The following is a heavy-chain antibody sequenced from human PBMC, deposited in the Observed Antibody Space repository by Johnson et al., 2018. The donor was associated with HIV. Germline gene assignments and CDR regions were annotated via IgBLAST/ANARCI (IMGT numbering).Heavy chain of an antibody. CDR2: ISYDGSNK. D-gene: IGHD2-21*02. V-gene: IGHV3-30*03. CDR1: GFTFDDYG. Sequence: QVQLLESGGGVVRPGGSLRLSCAASGFTFDDYGMSWVRQAPGKGLEWVAVISYDGSNKFYTDTVKGRYTFSRDNSKNPVYLQMNSLRVDDTALYYCARAPKQGFRDFAGGAFDVWGQGTMVTVS. CDR3: ARAPKQGFRDFAGGAFDV. J-gene: IGHJ3*01.